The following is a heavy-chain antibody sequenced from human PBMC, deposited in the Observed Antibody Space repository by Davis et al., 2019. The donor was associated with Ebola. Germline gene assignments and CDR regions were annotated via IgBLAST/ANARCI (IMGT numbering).Heavy chain of an antibody. Sequence: PGGSLRLSCVASGFTFSSYWMSWVRQAPGKGLEWVANIKQDGSEKYYVDSVKGRFTISRDNAKNSLYLQMNSLRAEDTAVYYCARGTTILRFLEWSDYYYYGMDVWGQGTTVTVSS. CDR2: IKQDGSEK. J-gene: IGHJ6*02. V-gene: IGHV3-7*01. D-gene: IGHD3-3*01. CDR1: GFTFSSYW. CDR3: ARGTTILRFLEWSDYYYYGMDV.